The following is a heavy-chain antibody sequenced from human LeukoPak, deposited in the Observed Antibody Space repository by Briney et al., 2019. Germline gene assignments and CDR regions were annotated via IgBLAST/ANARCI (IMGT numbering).Heavy chain of an antibody. Sequence: PSETLSLTCAVYGGSFSGYYWSWIRQPPGKGLEWIGEINHSGSTNYNPSLKSRVTISVDTSKNQFSLKLSSVTAADTAVYYCARDVGGSRNWFDPWGQGTLVTASS. CDR1: GGSFSGYY. D-gene: IGHD3-16*01. CDR2: INHSGST. CDR3: ARDVGGSRNWFDP. V-gene: IGHV4-34*01. J-gene: IGHJ5*02.